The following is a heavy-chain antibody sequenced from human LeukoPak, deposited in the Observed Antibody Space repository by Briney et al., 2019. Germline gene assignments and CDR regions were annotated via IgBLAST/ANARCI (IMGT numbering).Heavy chain of an antibody. CDR3: ARAPYSGSYHFDY. CDR1: GFTFTVYS. V-gene: IGHV3-7*01. J-gene: IGHJ4*02. CDR2: IKQDGSEK. Sequence: PGGSLRLSCAAAGFTFTVYSMNWVRQAPGKGLEWVANIKQDGSEKYYVDSVKGRFTISRDNAKNSLYLQMNSLRAEDTAVYYCARAPYSGSYHFDYWGQGTLVTVSS. D-gene: IGHD1-26*01.